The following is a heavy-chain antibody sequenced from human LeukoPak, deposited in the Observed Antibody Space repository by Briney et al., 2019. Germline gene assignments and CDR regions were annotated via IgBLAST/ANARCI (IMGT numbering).Heavy chain of an antibody. CDR3: AREGTTVTTPDY. J-gene: IGHJ4*02. Sequence: ASVKVSCKASGGTFSSYAISWVRQAPGQGLEWMGRIIPIFGTANYAQKFQGRVTITTDESTSTAYMELSSLRSEDTAVYHCAREGTTVTTPDYWGQGTLVTVSS. V-gene: IGHV1-69*05. D-gene: IGHD4-17*01. CDR2: IIPIFGTA. CDR1: GGTFSSYA.